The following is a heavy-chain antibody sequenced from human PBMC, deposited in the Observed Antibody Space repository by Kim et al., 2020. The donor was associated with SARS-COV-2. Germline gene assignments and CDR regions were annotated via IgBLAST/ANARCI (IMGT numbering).Heavy chain of an antibody. CDR2: NT. D-gene: IGHD3-22*01. V-gene: IGHV1-3*01. Sequence: NTRYSQTFKGRVTTTRDTSASTAYMELNSLRSEDTAVYYCAREGHEGGYLTWGQGTMVTVSS. CDR3: AREGHEGGYLT. J-gene: IGHJ3*01.